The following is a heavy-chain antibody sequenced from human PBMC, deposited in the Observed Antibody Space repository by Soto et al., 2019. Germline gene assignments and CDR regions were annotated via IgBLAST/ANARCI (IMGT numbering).Heavy chain of an antibody. CDR1: GFTFSSAW. V-gene: IGHV3-74*01. CDR2: INGDGGTT. D-gene: IGHD3-16*01. CDR3: ASIGAPPFDC. J-gene: IGHJ4*02. Sequence: EVQLVESGGGLVQPGGSLRLSYAASGFTFSSAWMHWVRQAPGQGLVWVARINGDGGTTDYADSVKGRCTISRDNAKNTLYLQMHSLRGEDTAVYYCASIGAPPFDCWGQGTMFTVAS.